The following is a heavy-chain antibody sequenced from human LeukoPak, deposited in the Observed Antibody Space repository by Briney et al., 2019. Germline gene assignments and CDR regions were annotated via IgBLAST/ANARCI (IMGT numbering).Heavy chain of an antibody. V-gene: IGHV3-53*01. CDR1: GFIVSSNY. Sequence: PGGSLRLSCVASGFIVSSNYMSWVSQAPGKGLEWVSIIYSGSSTYYADSVKGRFTISRDNSKNTVFLQMNSLRVEDTAVYYCARGPTRGYGDYWGQGTLVTVSS. J-gene: IGHJ4*02. D-gene: IGHD5-18*01. CDR2: IYSGSST. CDR3: ARGPTRGYGDY.